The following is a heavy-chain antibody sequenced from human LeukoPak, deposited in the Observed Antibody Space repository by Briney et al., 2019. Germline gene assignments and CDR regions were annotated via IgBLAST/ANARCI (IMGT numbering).Heavy chain of an antibody. CDR2: ISYDGSNE. V-gene: IGHV3-30*18. Sequence: GGSLRLSCAASGFTFSSYGMHWVRQAPGKGLEWVAVISYDGSNEYSADSVKGRFTISRDNSKNTLYLQMNSLRVEDTAVYYCAKVESSGLFFDYWGQGTLVTVSS. CDR1: GFTFSSYG. D-gene: IGHD3-22*01. CDR3: AKVESSGLFFDY. J-gene: IGHJ4*02.